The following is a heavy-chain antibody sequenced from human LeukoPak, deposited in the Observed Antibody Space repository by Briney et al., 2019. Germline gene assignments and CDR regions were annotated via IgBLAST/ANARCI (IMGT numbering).Heavy chain of an antibody. CDR2: ISYDGSNK. V-gene: IGHV3-30*18. J-gene: IGHJ3*02. CDR1: GFTFSSYG. D-gene: IGHD3-16*02. CDR3: AKVRYYDYVWGSYRYSGHDAFDI. Sequence: PGGSLRLSCAASGFTFSSYGMHWVRQAPGKGLEWVAVISYDGSNKYYADSVKGRFTISRDNSKNTLYLQMNSLRAEDTAVYYCAKVRYYDYVWGSYRYSGHDAFDIWGQGTMVTVSS.